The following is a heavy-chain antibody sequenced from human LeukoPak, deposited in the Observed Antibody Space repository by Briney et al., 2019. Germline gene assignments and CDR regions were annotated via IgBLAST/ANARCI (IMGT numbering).Heavy chain of an antibody. CDR3: AGGYSSSWYYFDY. V-gene: IGHV4-59*01. J-gene: IGHJ4*02. Sequence: SETLSLTCTVSGGSISSYYWSWIRQPPGRGLEWIGYIYYSGSTNYNPSLKSRVTISVDTSKNQFSLKLSSVTAVDTAVYYCAGGYSSSWYYFDYWGQGTLVTVSS. CDR1: GGSISSYY. D-gene: IGHD6-13*01. CDR2: IYYSGST.